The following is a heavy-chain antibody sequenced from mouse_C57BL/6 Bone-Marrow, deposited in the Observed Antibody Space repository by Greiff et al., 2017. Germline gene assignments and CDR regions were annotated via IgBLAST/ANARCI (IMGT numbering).Heavy chain of an antibody. D-gene: IGHD2-2*01. J-gene: IGHJ3*01. Sequence: QVQLQQSGAELVRPGTSVKMSCKASGYTFTNYWLGWAKPRPGHGLEWIGDIYPGGGYTNYHEQFKGTAPLTADKSSSTSYMQFSSLTSGDSAIYYGARTVDYGYDAGFAYWGQGTLVTGAA. CDR1: GYTFTNYW. CDR3: ARTVDYGYDAGFAY. CDR2: IYPGGGYT. V-gene: IGHV1-63*01.